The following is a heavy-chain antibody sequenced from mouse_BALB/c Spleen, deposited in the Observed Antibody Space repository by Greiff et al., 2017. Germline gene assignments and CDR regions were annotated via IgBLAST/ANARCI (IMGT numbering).Heavy chain of an antibody. CDR1: GFTFTDYY. V-gene: IGHV7-3*02. CDR2: IRNKANGYTT. D-gene: IGHD1-1*02. J-gene: IGHJ4*01. Sequence: EVQRVESGGGLVQPGGSLRLSCATSGFTFTDYYMSWVRQPPGKALEWLGFIRNKANGYTTEYSASVKGRFTISRDNSQSILYLQMNTLRAEDSATYYCARSLLLWWAMDYWGQGTSVTVSS. CDR3: ARSLLLWWAMDY.